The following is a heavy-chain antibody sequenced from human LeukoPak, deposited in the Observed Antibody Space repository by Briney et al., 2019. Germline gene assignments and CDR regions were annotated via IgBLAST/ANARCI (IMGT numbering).Heavy chain of an antibody. CDR2: IKHDGSEKQDGSEK. D-gene: IGHD3-10*01. Sequence: GGSLRLSCAASGFTFSTYSMSWVRQAPGKGLEWVANIKHDGSEKQDGSEKNYVDSVKGRFTISRDNAKNSLYLQMNSLRAEDTAVYYCARSGRGVDSFYFYMDVWGKGTTVTVSS. CDR3: ARSGRGVDSFYFYMDV. CDR1: GFTFSTYS. V-gene: IGHV3-7*01. J-gene: IGHJ6*03.